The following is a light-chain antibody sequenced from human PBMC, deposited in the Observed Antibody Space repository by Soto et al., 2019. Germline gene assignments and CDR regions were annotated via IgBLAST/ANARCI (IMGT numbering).Light chain of an antibody. J-gene: IGLJ1*01. V-gene: IGLV2-14*01. CDR3: SLYTSSDTPYV. Sequence: QSALTQPASVSGSPGQSITIACTGTSSDVGAYDYVSWYQQHPDKAPKLIIYVVSNRPSGVSNRFSGSKSGNTASLTISGLQAEDEADCYCSLYTSSDTPYVFGTGTKLTV. CDR1: SSDVGAYDY. CDR2: VVS.